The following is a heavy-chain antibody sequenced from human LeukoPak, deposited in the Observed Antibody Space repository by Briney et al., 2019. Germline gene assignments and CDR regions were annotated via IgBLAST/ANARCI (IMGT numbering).Heavy chain of an antibody. D-gene: IGHD2-2*01. J-gene: IGHJ6*02. Sequence: GGSLRLSCAASGFTFSNHAMSWVRRAPGKGLEWLSGISGSGDSTYYAGSVKGRFTISRDNSKNTLYVQMNSLRVEDTATYYCAADLRYCSTSSCYYSGMAGWGQGTTVTVSS. CDR2: ISGSGDST. V-gene: IGHV3-23*01. CDR3: AADLRYCSTSSCYYSGMAG. CDR1: GFTFSNHA.